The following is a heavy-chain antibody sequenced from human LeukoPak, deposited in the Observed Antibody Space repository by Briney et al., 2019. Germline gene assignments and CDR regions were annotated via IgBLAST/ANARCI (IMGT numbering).Heavy chain of an antibody. CDR3: ARHKGSSTWYPFDY. D-gene: IGHD6-13*01. CDR2: MSKSGST. J-gene: IGHJ4*02. V-gene: IGHV4-59*08. CDR1: GGSISSYY. Sequence: SETLSLTCIVSGGSISSYYWSWIRQPPGMGLEWIGYMSKSGSTNYNPSLQSRATILVDTSKNQFSLKLSSATAADTAVYYCARHKGSSTWYPFDYWGQGTLVTVSS.